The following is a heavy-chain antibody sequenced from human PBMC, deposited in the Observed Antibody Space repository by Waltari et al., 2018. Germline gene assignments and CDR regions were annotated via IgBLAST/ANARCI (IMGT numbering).Heavy chain of an antibody. Sequence: QVQLQESGPGLVKPSETLSLTCAVSGYSISSGYYWGWIRQPPGKGLEWIGSIYHSGGTYYNPSLKSRVTISVDTSKNQFSLKLSSVTAADTAVYYCARRKIAAAGTFDYWGQGTLVTVSS. CDR1: GYSISSGYY. CDR2: IYHSGGT. J-gene: IGHJ4*02. D-gene: IGHD6-13*01. V-gene: IGHV4-38-2*01. CDR3: ARRKIAAAGTFDY.